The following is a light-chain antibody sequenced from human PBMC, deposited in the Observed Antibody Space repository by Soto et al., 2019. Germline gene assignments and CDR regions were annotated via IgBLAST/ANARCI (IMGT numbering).Light chain of an antibody. CDR1: SSDVGSYKF. V-gene: IGLV2-23*01. CDR3: CSYAGSSTLV. Sequence: QSALTQPASVSGSPGQSITISCTGTSSDVGSYKFVSWYQQHPGKAPKLMIYEGSKRPSGVSNRFSGSKSGNTASLTISGPEAENAAEYYCCSYAGSSTLVFGGGTKFTVL. CDR2: EGS. J-gene: IGLJ2*01.